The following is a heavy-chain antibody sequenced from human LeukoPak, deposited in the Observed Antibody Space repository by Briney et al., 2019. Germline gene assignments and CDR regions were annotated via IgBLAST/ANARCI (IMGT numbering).Heavy chain of an antibody. D-gene: IGHD2-2*01. V-gene: IGHV4-59*01. CDR2: IYYSGST. Sequence: SETLSLTCTVSGGSISSYYWSWIRQPPGKGLEWIGYIYYSGSTNYNPSLKSRVTISVDTSKNQFSLKLSSVTAADTTVYYCARGGTNLYYFDYWGQGTLVTVSS. J-gene: IGHJ4*02. CDR1: GGSISSYY. CDR3: ARGGTNLYYFDY.